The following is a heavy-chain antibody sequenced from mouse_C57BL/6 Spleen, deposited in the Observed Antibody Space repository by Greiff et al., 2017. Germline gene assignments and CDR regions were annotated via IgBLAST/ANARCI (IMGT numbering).Heavy chain of an antibody. CDR1: GYTFTSYW. CDR3: ARGDDYDGGC. V-gene: IGHV1-59*01. D-gene: IGHD2-4*01. Sequence: QVQLQQPGAELVRPGTSVKLSCKASGYTFTSYWMHWVKQRPGQGLEWIGVIDPSDSYTNYNQKFKGKATLTVDTSSSTAYMQLSSLTSEDSAVYYCARGDDYDGGCWGQGTTLTVSS. CDR2: IDPSDSYT. J-gene: IGHJ2*01.